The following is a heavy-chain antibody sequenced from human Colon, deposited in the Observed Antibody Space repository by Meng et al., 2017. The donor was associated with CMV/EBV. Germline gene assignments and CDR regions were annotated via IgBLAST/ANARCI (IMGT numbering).Heavy chain of an antibody. V-gene: IGHV4-30-4*08. CDR2: IQFTGIT. D-gene: IGHD3-10*01. CDR3: ARDFRPFWGTYYDWFDP. CDR1: GGSISRGDYY. J-gene: IGHJ5*02. Sequence: SETLSLTCNVSGGSISRGDYYWSWIRQPPGKGLEWIGYIQFTGITYYNPSLKSRVTISIDTSRIQFSLKLSSVTAADTAVYYCARDFRPFWGTYYDWFDPWGQGTLVTVSS.